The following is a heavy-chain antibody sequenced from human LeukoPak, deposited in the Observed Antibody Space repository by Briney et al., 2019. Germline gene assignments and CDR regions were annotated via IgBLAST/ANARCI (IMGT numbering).Heavy chain of an antibody. D-gene: IGHD6-13*01. Sequence: GGSLRLSCAASGFTFSSYWMSWVRQAPGKGLEWVANIKQDGSEKYYVDSVKGRFTISRDNAKNSLYLQMNSLRAEDTAVCYCARDLGSSWYYFDYWGQGTLVTVSS. CDR2: IKQDGSEK. CDR1: GFTFSSYW. V-gene: IGHV3-7*01. J-gene: IGHJ4*02. CDR3: ARDLGSSWYYFDY.